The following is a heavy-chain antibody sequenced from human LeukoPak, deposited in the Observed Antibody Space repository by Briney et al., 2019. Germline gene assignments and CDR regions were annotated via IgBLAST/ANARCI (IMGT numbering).Heavy chain of an antibody. CDR1: GYTFTAHY. D-gene: IGHD3-10*01. V-gene: IGHV1-2*02. Sequence: ASVKVSCNASGYTFTAHYIHWVRQAPGQGLEWMGWIDPNSGGTNYAQKFLGSVTMTGDTSINTSFMELSRLRSDETAIYYCAGGRGTTRGRGVITNCFDLWGRGSLVTVSS. CDR2: IDPNSGGT. CDR3: AGGRGTTRGRGVITNCFDL. J-gene: IGHJ2*01.